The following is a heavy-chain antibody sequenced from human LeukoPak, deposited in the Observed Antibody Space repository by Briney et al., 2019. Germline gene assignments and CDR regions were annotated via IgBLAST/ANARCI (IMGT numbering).Heavy chain of an antibody. Sequence: PGGSLRLSCLASGFTFNKYAMHWVRQPPGKGLECVSAISSNGGSTYYADSVKDRFTISRDNSKNTLYLQMNSLRAEDTAVYYCARVQGGGAFDIWGQGTMVTVSS. CDR3: ARVQGGGAFDI. V-gene: IGHV3-64*04. CDR1: GFTFNKYA. D-gene: IGHD2-15*01. J-gene: IGHJ3*02. CDR2: ISSNGGST.